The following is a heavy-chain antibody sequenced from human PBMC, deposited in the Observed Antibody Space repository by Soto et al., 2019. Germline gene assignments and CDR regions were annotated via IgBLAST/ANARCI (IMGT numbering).Heavy chain of an antibody. V-gene: IGHV1-69*13. CDR2: IIPIFGTA. CDR1: GGTFSSYA. Sequence: GASVKVSCKASGGTFSSYAISWVRQAPGQGLEWMGGIIPIFGTANYAQKFQGRVTITADESTSTAYMGLSSLRSEDTAVYYCARVRAPGNYYYYGMDVWGQGTTVTVSS. D-gene: IGHD3-10*01. CDR3: ARVRAPGNYYYYGMDV. J-gene: IGHJ6*02.